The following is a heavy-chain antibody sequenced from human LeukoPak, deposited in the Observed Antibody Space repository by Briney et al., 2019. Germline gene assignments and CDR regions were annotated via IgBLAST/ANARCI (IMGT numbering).Heavy chain of an antibody. CDR3: ARAWDDLITVAGLDY. D-gene: IGHD6-19*01. CDR1: GCTFSDSY. CDR2: ISRSGSST. Sequence: GGSLRLSCAASGCTFSDSYMSWIRQAPGKGLEWVSYISRSGSSTYYADSVKGRFTISRDNAKNSLYLQMNSLRAEDTAVYYCARAWDDLITVAGLDYWGQGTLVTVSS. V-gene: IGHV3-11*04. J-gene: IGHJ4*02.